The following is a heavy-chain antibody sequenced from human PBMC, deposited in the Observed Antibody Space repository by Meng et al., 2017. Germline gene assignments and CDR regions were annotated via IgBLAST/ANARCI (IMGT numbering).Heavy chain of an antibody. J-gene: IGHJ4*02. D-gene: IGHD2-15*01. V-gene: IGHV1-3*01. CDR1: GYTFTSYA. CDR2: PNAGNGDT. CDR3: ARDSCTGGICYRGSFDY. Sequence: QGQLVQSGAEVKEPGASVKVSCKASGYTFTSYAMHWVRQAPGQSLEWMGWPNAGNGDTKYSQKFQGRVTITRDSSASTAYMELSSLRSEDTAVYYCARDSCTGGICYRGSFDYWAQGTLVTVSS.